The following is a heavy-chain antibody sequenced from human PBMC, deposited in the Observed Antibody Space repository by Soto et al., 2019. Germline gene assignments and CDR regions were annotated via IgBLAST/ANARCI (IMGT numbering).Heavy chain of an antibody. V-gene: IGHV5-51*01. D-gene: IGHD2-2*01. CDR2: IYPGDSDT. Sequence: GESLKISCTGVGYSFSSYWIAWVRQMPGKGLEWMGIIYPGDSDTRYSPSFQGQVTISADKSITTVYLQWSSLKASDTAMYYCARGYCTTTICDPWFDPWGQGTLVTVSS. J-gene: IGHJ5*02. CDR3: ARGYCTTTICDPWFDP. CDR1: GYSFSSYW.